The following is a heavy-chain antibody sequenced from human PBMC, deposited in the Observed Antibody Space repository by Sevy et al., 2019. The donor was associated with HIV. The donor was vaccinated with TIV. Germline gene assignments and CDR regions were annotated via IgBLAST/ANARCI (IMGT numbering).Heavy chain of an antibody. CDR2: IWFDESNT. V-gene: IGHV3-33*01. J-gene: IGHJ4*02. D-gene: IGHD4-17*01. Sequence: GGSLRLSCAASGFTFSTYGMHWVRQAPGKGLEWVAVIWFDESNTYYADSVKGRFTISRDIAKNTLHLQMNSLRAEDTAVYYCARDLEFYDYGDYGPAFMPAYWGQGTLVTVSS. CDR1: GFTFSTYG. CDR3: ARDLEFYDYGDYGPAFMPAY.